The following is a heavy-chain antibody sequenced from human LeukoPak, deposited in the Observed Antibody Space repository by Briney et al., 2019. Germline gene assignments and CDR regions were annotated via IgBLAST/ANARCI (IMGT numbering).Heavy chain of an antibody. Sequence: SVKVSCKASGGTFSSYAISWVRQAPGQGLEWMGGIIPIFGTANYAQKFQGRVTITADKSTSTAYMELSSLRSEDTAVYSCASAWGSYRCQGNYWGQGTLVTVSS. D-gene: IGHD3-16*02. CDR3: ASAWGSYRCQGNY. J-gene: IGHJ4*02. V-gene: IGHV1-69*06. CDR1: GGTFSSYA. CDR2: IIPIFGTA.